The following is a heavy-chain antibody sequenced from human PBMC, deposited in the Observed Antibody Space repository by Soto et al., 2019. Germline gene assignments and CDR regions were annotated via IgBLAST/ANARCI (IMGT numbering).Heavy chain of an antibody. CDR1: GFTFRGYW. V-gene: IGHV3-7*01. CDR3: ARGGAYSFARQKWYFDL. Sequence: EVQLVESGGGLVQPGGSLRLSCAASGFTFRGYWMSWVRQAPGKGLEWVANIKQDGSEKYYVDSVKGRFTISRDNAKNSLYLQVKSLTDEDTAVYYCARGGAYSFARQKWYFDLWGRGTLVTVSS. J-gene: IGHJ2*01. CDR2: IKQDGSEK. D-gene: IGHD5-18*01.